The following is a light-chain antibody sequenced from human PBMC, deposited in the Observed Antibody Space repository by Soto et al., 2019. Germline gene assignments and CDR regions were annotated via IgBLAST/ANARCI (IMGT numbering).Light chain of an antibody. Sequence: IQLTQCPSSLSASGGDRGTIACRASQRIXNYLRWYQQKPGKAPHVLXDYASTLQSGVPSRLTGSGSGTDFTLTISSLQPEDFAYYYFQQLQSDTLTFGQGTRLEIK. CDR3: QQLQSDTLT. V-gene: IGKV1-9*01. J-gene: IGKJ5*01. CDR1: QRIXNY. CDR2: YAS.